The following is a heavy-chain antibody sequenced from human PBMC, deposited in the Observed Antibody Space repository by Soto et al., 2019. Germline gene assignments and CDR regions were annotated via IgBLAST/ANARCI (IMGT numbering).Heavy chain of an antibody. Sequence: EVQLAESGGGMVQPGGSLRLSCVASGFTFSSYDMHWVRQAPGKGLEYVSSISSNGGTTYYGNSVKGRFTISRDNSKNTLYLQMGSLSAEDMAVYYSVRRVSGNYYYWGQGALVTVSS. CDR2: ISSNGGTT. D-gene: IGHD1-7*01. CDR1: GFTFSSYD. V-gene: IGHV3-64*01. CDR3: VRRVSGNYYY. J-gene: IGHJ4*02.